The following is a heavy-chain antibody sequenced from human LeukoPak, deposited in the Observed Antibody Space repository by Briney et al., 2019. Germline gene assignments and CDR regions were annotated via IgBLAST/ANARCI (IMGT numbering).Heavy chain of an antibody. CDR3: ARKRRRYCSSWTHFDD. V-gene: IGHV3-53*01. Sequence: GGSLRLSCAVSGVTISSNYMNWVRQAPGKGLEWVSVIYSDGNTYYADSVKGRFTISRDNAKNTLYLQMNTLRAEDTAVYYCARKRRRYCSSWTHFDDWGQGTLVTVSS. CDR1: GVTISSNY. J-gene: IGHJ4*02. CDR2: IYSDGNT. D-gene: IGHD6-13*01.